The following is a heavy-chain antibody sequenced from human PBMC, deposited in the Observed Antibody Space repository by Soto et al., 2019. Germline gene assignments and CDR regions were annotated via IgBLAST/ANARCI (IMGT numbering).Heavy chain of an antibody. CDR1: GGSISSYY. CDR2: IYYSGST. J-gene: IGHJ4*02. D-gene: IGHD3-3*01. CDR3: ARGRFMEY. V-gene: IGHV4-59*01. Sequence: PSETLSLTCTVSGGSISSYYWSWIRQPPEEGLEWIGYIYYSGSTNYNPSLKSRVTISVDTSKNQFSLKMSSVSSADTAMYFCARGRFMEYCGQGILVTGSS.